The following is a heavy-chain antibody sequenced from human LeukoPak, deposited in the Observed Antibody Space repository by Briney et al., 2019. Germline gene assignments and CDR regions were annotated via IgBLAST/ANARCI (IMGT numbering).Heavy chain of an antibody. CDR3: ARVDTALQDYYMDV. CDR1: GYTFTGYY. Sequence: GASVKVSCKASGYTFTGYYMHWVRQAPGQGLEWMGRINPNSGGTNYAQKLQGRVTMTTDTSTSTAYMELRSLRSDDTAVYYCARVDTALQDYYMDVCGKGTTVTVSS. D-gene: IGHD5-18*01. CDR2: INPNSGGT. V-gene: IGHV1-2*06. J-gene: IGHJ6*03.